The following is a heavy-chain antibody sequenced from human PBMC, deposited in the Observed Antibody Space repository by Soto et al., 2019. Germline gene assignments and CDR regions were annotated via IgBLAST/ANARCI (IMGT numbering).Heavy chain of an antibody. CDR3: ARGSSYIVVVPAAIPPRAFDI. V-gene: IGHV4-34*01. CDR1: GGSFSGYY. J-gene: IGHJ3*02. Sequence: SETLSLTCAVYGGSFSGYYWSWIRQPPGRGLEWIGEINHSGSTNSNPSLKSRVTISVDTSKNQFSLKLSSVTAADTAVYYCARGSSYIVVVPAAIPPRAFDIWGQGTMVTVSS. D-gene: IGHD2-2*02. CDR2: INHSGST.